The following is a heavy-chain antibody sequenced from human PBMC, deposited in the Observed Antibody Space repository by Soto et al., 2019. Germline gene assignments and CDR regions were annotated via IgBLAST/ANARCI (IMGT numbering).Heavy chain of an antibody. V-gene: IGHV3-11*01. D-gene: IGHD6-19*01. Sequence: QVQLVESGGGLVKPGGSLRLSCAASGFPFSDYYMSWIRQAPGTGLEWVSYISTSGSTIYYADSVKGRFTISRDSAKNSLYLQMNSLPAEDTAVYYCARDDIAVAGISTYYYYGMDVWGQGTTVTVAS. CDR1: GFPFSDYY. CDR3: ARDDIAVAGISTYYYYGMDV. J-gene: IGHJ6*02. CDR2: ISTSGSTI.